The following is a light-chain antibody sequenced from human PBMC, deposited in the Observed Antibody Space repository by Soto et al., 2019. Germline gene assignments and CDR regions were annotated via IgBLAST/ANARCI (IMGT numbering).Light chain of an antibody. CDR1: SRDIGFFNY. Sequence: QSALTQPASVSGSPGQSITISCTGTSRDIGFFNYVSWYQQFPGNAPKLIIFEVTNRPSGVSNRFSASKSGNTASLTISGLQAEDGADYYCSSYTTRSTYVFGTGTKGTAL. CDR2: EVT. V-gene: IGLV2-14*01. CDR3: SSYTTRSTYV. J-gene: IGLJ1*01.